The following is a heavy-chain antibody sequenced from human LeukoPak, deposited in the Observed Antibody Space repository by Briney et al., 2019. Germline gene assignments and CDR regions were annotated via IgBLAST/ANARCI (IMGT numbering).Heavy chain of an antibody. D-gene: IGHD3-10*01. CDR2: IYYSGST. Sequence: PSETLSLTCTVSGGSISSYYWSWIRQPPGKGLEWIGYIYYSGSTNYNPSLKSRVTISVDTSKNQFSLKLSSVTAADTAVYYCATLGNQWELRLDYWGQGTLVTVS. J-gene: IGHJ4*02. CDR3: ATLGNQWELRLDY. V-gene: IGHV4-59*01. CDR1: GGSISSYY.